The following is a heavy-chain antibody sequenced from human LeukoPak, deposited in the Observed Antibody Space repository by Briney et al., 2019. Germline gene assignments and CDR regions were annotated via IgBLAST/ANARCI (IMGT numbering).Heavy chain of an antibody. Sequence: ASVKVSCKASGYTFTGYYMHWVRQAPGQGLERMGWINPNSGGTNYAQKFQGRVTMTRDTSISTAYMELSRLRSDDTAVYYCAILTHSTVTQQYYFDYWGQGTLVTVSS. D-gene: IGHD4-17*01. CDR3: AILTHSTVTQQYYFDY. CDR1: GYTFTGYY. J-gene: IGHJ4*02. CDR2: INPNSGGT. V-gene: IGHV1-2*02.